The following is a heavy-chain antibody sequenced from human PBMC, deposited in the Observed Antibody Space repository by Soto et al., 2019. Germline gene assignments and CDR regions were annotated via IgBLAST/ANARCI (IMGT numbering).Heavy chain of an antibody. D-gene: IGHD6-13*01. J-gene: IGHJ5*02. V-gene: IGHV4-4*07. CDR3: ARDQGVAAAGITWFDP. CDR1: GASMNSYH. CDR2: IHSSGST. Sequence: PSETLSLTCTVSGASMNSYHWSWIRQPAGEGLEWIGHIHSSGSTNYNPSLKSRVTMSVDTSKNQFSLRLMSLTAADTAVYYCARDQGVAAAGITWFDPWGQGSLVTVSS.